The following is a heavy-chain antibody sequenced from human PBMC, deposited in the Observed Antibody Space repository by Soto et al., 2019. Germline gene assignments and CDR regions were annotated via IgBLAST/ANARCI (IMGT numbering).Heavy chain of an antibody. CDR3: ARGFGSLES. D-gene: IGHD3-10*01. CDR2: IYYSENT. J-gene: IGHJ4*02. V-gene: IGHV4-31*03. CDR1: GGSISSGGYY. Sequence: QVQLQESGPGLVKPSQTLSLTCTVSGGSISSGGYYWSWIRKHPGRGLEWIGYIYYSENTYYNPSLKSRVTISVDTSKNQFSLKRSSVTVADTAVYYCARGFGSLESWCKGTLVSVSS.